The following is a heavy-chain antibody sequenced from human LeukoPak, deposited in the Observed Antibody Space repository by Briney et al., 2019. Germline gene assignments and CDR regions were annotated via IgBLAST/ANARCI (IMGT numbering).Heavy chain of an antibody. D-gene: IGHD3-22*01. Sequence: SETLSLTCTVSGGSISSYYWSWIRQPPGKGLEWIGYIYTSGSTNYNPSLKSRVTISVDTSKNQFSLKLSSVTAADTAVYYCARLERYYDSSGYYSNWFDPWGQGTLVTVSS. CDR1: GGSISSYY. CDR2: IYTSGST. V-gene: IGHV4-4*09. J-gene: IGHJ5*02. CDR3: ARLERYYDSSGYYSNWFDP.